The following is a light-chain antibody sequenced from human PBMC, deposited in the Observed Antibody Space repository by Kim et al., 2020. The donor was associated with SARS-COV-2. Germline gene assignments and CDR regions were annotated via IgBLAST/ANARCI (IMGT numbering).Light chain of an antibody. CDR2: GAS. J-gene: IGKJ4*01. Sequence: EIVMTQSPATLSVSPGERATLSCRASQSVSSNLAWYQQKPGQAPRLLIYGASIRATGIPARFSGSGSGTEFTLTISILQSEDFAVYYCQQYNNWHTFGGGTKVDIK. V-gene: IGKV3D-15*03. CDR3: QQYNNWHT. CDR1: QSVSSN.